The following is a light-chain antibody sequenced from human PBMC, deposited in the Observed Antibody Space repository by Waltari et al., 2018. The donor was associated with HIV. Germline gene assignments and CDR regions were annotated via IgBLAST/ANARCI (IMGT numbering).Light chain of an antibody. Sequence: QSALTQPRSVSGSPGQSVTISCRGSSTDIGDYNYVSWYQRHPGQVPKLVIFDVSNRPSGVPGRFSGSKSVNTASLTISGLQAEDEADYYCCSYAGTYTWVFGGGTRLTVL. CDR3: CSYAGTYTWV. V-gene: IGLV2-11*01. J-gene: IGLJ2*01. CDR2: DVS. CDR1: STDIGDYNY.